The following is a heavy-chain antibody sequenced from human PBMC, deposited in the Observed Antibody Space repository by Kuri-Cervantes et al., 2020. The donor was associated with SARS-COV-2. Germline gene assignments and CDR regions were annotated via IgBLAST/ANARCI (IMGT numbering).Heavy chain of an antibody. CDR1: GFTFSSYS. CDR2: ISSSSSYI. D-gene: IGHD1-14*01. J-gene: IGHJ6*02. CDR3: ARDWEPRDYYYYGMDV. V-gene: IGHV3-21*04. Sequence: GGSLRLSCAASGFTFSSYSMNWVRQAPGKGLEWVSSISSSSSYIYYADSVKGRFTISRDNAKNSLYLQMNSLRAEDTAVYYCARDWEPRDYYYYGMDVWGQGNTV.